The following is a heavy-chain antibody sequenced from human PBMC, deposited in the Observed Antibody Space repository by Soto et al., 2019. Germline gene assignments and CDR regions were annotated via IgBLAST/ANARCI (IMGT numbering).Heavy chain of an antibody. CDR1: GYTFTDYY. J-gene: IGHJ4*02. CDR3: ARSLYGLLTGFHY. V-gene: IGHV1-2*02. CDR2: IDPNSGGT. Sequence: ASVKVSCKTSGYTFTDYYVHWVRQAPGQGLAWVGWIDPNSGGTTYAREFRGRVTMTRDTSISTAYMELSRLSPDDTALYSCARSLYGLLTGFHYWGQGALVTVSS. D-gene: IGHD3-9*01.